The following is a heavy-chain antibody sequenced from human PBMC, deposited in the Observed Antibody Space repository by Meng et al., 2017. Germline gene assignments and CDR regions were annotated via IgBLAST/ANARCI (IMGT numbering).Heavy chain of an antibody. CDR2: IYSGGST. Sequence: GESLKISCAASGFTFSDYYMSWIRQAPGKGLEWVSVIYSGGSTYYADSVKGRFTISRDNSKNTLYLQMNSLRAEDTAVYYCARSLDALAVAGTSYYYYGMDVWGQGTMVTVSS. D-gene: IGHD6-19*01. CDR1: GFTFSDYY. CDR3: ARSLDALAVAGTSYYYYGMDV. J-gene: IGHJ6*02. V-gene: IGHV3-66*02.